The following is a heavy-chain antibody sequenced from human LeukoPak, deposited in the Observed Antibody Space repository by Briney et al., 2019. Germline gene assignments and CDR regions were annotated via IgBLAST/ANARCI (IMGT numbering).Heavy chain of an antibody. CDR1: GFTFSSYG. CDR3: AKLVVVTATGDRMIDY. Sequence: GGSLRLSCAASGFTFSSYGMHWVRQAPGKGLEWVSSISSSSSYIYYADSVKGRFTISRDNAKNSLYLQMNSLRAEDTAVYYCAKLVVVTATGDRMIDYWGQGTLVTVSS. CDR2: ISSSSSYI. V-gene: IGHV3-21*01. D-gene: IGHD2-21*02. J-gene: IGHJ4*02.